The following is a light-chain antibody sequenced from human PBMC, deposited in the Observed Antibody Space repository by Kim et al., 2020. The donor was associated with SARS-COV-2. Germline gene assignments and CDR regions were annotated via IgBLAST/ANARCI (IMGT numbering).Light chain of an antibody. CDR2: WAS. CDR1: QSVLYSSNNKNY. V-gene: IGKV4-1*01. Sequence: ATIDCKASQSVLYSSNNKNYLAWYQLRPGQLPKLLIYWASTRESGVPNRFSCSGSGTDFTLTISTLQAEDVAVYYCQQYYSTPWTFGQGTKVDIK. CDR3: QQYYSTPWT. J-gene: IGKJ1*01.